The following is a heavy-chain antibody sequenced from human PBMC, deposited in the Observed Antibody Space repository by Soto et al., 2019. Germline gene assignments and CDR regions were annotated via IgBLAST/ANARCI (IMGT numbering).Heavy chain of an antibody. CDR3: ARVHNSSWAWWFDP. V-gene: IGHV3-30-3*01. CDR1: GFTFSNYA. Sequence: QVQLVQSGGGVVQPGRPLRLSCAASGFTFSNYAMHWVRQAPGKGLEWVAIISNDGSNQYYSDSVKGRFTISRDNSKNTLFPQMNTRRHEDRAVYYWARVHNSSWAWWFDPWGQGTQVIVSS. CDR2: ISNDGSNQ. D-gene: IGHD6-13*01. J-gene: IGHJ5*02.